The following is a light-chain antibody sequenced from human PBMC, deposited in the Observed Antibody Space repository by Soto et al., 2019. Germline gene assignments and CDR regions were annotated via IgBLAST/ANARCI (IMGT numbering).Light chain of an antibody. Sequence: DIQMTQSPSTLSASVGDRVTITCRASQSISSWLAWYQQKPGKAPKLLIYKASSLESGVPSRFSGSGAGTAFTLTISRLQPDDFATYYCQQYNSYPTFGQGTKVEIK. V-gene: IGKV1-5*03. CDR2: KAS. J-gene: IGKJ1*01. CDR3: QQYNSYPT. CDR1: QSISSW.